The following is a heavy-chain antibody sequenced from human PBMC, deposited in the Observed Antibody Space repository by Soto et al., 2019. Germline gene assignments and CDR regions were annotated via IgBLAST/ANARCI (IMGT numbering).Heavy chain of an antibody. CDR3: ARDKTGNESYLRY. V-gene: IGHV3-30-3*01. CDR1: GFIFRNYA. D-gene: IGHD1-26*01. CDR2: ISYDGIKN. J-gene: IGHJ1*01. Sequence: QVQLVESGGGVVQPGRSLRLSCAASGFIFRNYAMHWVRQAPGKGLEWVALISYDGIKNYYADSVKGRITISRDNSNNTLYLYMSILRAQDTAVYYCARDKTGNESYLRYWGQGTLVTVSS.